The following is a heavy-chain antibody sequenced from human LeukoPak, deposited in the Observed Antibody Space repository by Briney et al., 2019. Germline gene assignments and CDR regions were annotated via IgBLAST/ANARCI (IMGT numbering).Heavy chain of an antibody. CDR3: ARHPAATTYYFDY. D-gene: IGHD2-2*01. CDR2: INHSGST. CDR1: GGSFSGYY. J-gene: IGHJ4*02. V-gene: IGHV4-34*01. Sequence: PSETLSLTCAVYGGSFSGYYWSWIRQPPGKGLEWIGEINHSGSTNYNPSLKSRVTISVDTSKNQFPLKLSSVTAADTAVYYCARHPAATTYYFDYWGQGTLVTVSS.